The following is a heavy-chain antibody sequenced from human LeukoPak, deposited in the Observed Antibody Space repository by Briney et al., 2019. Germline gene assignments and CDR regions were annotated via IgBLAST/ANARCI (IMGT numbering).Heavy chain of an antibody. Sequence: GGSLRLSCAASGFTFSSYWMSWVRQAPGKGLEWVANIKQDGSEKYYVDSVKGRFTISRDNAKNSLYLQMNSLRAEDTAVYYCAKDHKRDGNRYFDFWGQGTLVTVSS. V-gene: IGHV3-7*01. D-gene: IGHD1-14*01. CDR3: AKDHKRDGNRYFDF. J-gene: IGHJ4*02. CDR1: GFTFSSYW. CDR2: IKQDGSEK.